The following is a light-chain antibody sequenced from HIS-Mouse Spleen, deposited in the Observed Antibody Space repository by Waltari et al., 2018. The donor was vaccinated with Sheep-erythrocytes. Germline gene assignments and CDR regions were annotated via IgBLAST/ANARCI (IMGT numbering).Light chain of an antibody. V-gene: IGLV2-23*01. CDR3: CSYAGSSTPWV. Sequence: QSALTQPASVSGSPGQSITISCTGTSSDVGRYNLVSCHQQHPGKAPKLMIYEGSKRPSGVSNRFSGSKSGNTASLTISGLQAEDEADYYCCSYAGSSTPWVFGGGTKLTVL. J-gene: IGLJ3*02. CDR2: EGS. CDR1: SSDVGRYNL.